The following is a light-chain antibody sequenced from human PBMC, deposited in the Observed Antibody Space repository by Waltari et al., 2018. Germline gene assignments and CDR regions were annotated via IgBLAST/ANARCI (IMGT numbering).Light chain of an antibody. CDR3: SSYAGSSKGV. CDR2: AVS. Sequence: QSALTQPASVSGSPGPSITISCTGTSSDVGNYKRVSWYQQHPGKAPKLMFYAVSKRPSGVSARFSVSTSGDMASLTIAGLQPEDEAEYFCSSYAGSSKGVFGGGTKVTVL. V-gene: IGLV2-23*02. J-gene: IGLJ2*01. CDR1: SSDVGNYKR.